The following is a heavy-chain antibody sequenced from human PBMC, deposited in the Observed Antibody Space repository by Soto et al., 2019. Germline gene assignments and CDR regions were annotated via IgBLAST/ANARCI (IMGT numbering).Heavy chain of an antibody. CDR1: GFTFSSYI. J-gene: IGHJ4*02. CDR3: ARDLRTVTTAIDY. V-gene: IGHV3-21*01. D-gene: IGHD4-4*01. Sequence: GGSLRLSCAASGFTFSSYIMNWVRQAPGKGLEWVSSISSSSSYIYYADSVKGRFTISRDNAKNSLYLQMNSLRAEDTAVYYCARDLRTVTTAIDYWGQGTLVTVSS. CDR2: ISSSSSYI.